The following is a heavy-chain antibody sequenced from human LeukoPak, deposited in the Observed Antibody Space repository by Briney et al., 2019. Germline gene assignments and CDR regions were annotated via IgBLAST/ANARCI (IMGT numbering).Heavy chain of an antibody. CDR2: IYYSGST. D-gene: IGHD5-12*01. Sequence: PSETLSLTCTVSGGSISTYYWSWIRQPPGKGLEWIGYIYYSGSTNYNPFLKSRVTISVDTSKNQFSLKLTSVTAAGTAVYYCAGGYGAIDYWGQGILVTVSS. CDR3: AGGYGAIDY. V-gene: IGHV4-59*08. J-gene: IGHJ4*02. CDR1: GGSISTYY.